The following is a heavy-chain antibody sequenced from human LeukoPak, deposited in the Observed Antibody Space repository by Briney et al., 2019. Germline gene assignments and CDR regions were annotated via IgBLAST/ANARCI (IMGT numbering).Heavy chain of an antibody. CDR1: GGSISSYY. D-gene: IGHD2-2*01. Sequence: SETLSLTCTVSGGSISSYYWSWIRQPPGKGLEWIGSIYYSGSTYYNPSLKSRVTISVDTSKNQFSLKLSSVTAADTAVYYCARQPPVPAATFHFDYWGQGTLVTVSS. J-gene: IGHJ4*02. V-gene: IGHV4-39*01. CDR2: IYYSGST. CDR3: ARQPPVPAATFHFDY.